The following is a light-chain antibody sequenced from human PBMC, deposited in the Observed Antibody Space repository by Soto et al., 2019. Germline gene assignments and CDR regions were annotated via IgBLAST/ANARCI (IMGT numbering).Light chain of an antibody. CDR2: GTF. J-gene: IGKJ5*01. Sequence: EIVLTQSPGTLPLAPGERATLSCRASQSISITSLAWYQQKPGQAPRLLIYGTFSRATAIPDRFSGRGSGTDFTLTISRLEPEDFAVYYCQQYGSSPITFGQGTRLEIK. CDR3: QQYGSSPIT. V-gene: IGKV3-20*01. CDR1: QSISITS.